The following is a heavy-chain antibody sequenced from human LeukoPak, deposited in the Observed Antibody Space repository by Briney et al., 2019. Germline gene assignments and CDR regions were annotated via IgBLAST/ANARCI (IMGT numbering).Heavy chain of an antibody. CDR3: ARSSTMMIDY. J-gene: IGHJ4*02. CDR2: IYHSGST. Sequence: SETLSLTCTVSGGSFSSGGYFWSWIRQPPGKGLEWIGYIYHSGSTYYNPSLKSRVTISVDTSKNQFSLKVNSVTAADTAVYYCARSSTMMIDYWGQGTLVTVSS. V-gene: IGHV4-30-2*01. D-gene: IGHD3-22*01. CDR1: GGSFSSGGYF.